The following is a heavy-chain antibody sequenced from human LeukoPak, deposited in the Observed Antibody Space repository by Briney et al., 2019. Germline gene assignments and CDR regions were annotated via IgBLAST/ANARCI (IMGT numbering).Heavy chain of an antibody. CDR3: ARDNSVRDEAWWFNP. Sequence: GASVKVSCKASGGTFSSYAISWVRQAPGQGLEWMGGIIPIFGTVNYAQKFQGRVTITRNTSISTAYMELSSLRSEDTAVYYCARDNSVRDEAWWFNPWGQGTLVTVSS. V-gene: IGHV1-69*05. D-gene: IGHD5-24*01. CDR2: IIPIFGTV. J-gene: IGHJ5*02. CDR1: GGTFSSYA.